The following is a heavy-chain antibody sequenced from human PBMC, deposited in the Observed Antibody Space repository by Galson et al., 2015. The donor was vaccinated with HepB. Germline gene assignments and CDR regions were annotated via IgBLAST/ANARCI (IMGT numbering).Heavy chain of an antibody. D-gene: IGHD2-21*02. J-gene: IGHJ3*02. CDR2: ISYDGSNK. CDR1: GFTFSSYA. CDR3: AREVVTAQESGAFDI. Sequence: SLRLSCAASGFTFSSYAMHWVRQAPGKGLEWVAVISYDGSNKYYADSVKGRFTISRDNSKNTLYLQMNSLRAEDTAVYYCAREVVTAQESGAFDIWGQGTMVTVSS. V-gene: IGHV3-30*04.